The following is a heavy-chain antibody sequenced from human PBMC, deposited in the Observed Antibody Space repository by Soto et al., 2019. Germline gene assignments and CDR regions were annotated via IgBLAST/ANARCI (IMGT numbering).Heavy chain of an antibody. CDR2: ISYDGSNK. CDR1: GFPFSSYA. D-gene: IGHD3-3*01. V-gene: IGHV3-30-3*01. CDR3: ARESEVLRFLEWLFDF. J-gene: IGHJ4*02. Sequence: PGGSLTLCCAASGFPFSSYAMHWVRQAPGKGMEWVAVISYDGSNKYYADSVKGRFTISRDNSKNTLYLQMNSLRAEDTAVYYCARESEVLRFLEWLFDFWGQGTLVTVSS.